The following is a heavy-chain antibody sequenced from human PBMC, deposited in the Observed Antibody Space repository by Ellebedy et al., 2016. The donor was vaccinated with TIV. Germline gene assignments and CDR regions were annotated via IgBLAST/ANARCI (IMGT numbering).Heavy chain of an antibody. D-gene: IGHD6-13*01. CDR3: ARLGVIAAAGVGDY. Sequence: GESLKISCAASGFTFSGYYMSWFRQAPGKGPEWVSYISYSGDVMYYADSVKGRFTTSRDNAGNSLYRQMNSLRAEDTAVYYCARLGVIAAAGVGDYWGQGTLVIVSS. CDR2: ISYSGDVM. J-gene: IGHJ4*02. CDR1: GFTFSGYY. V-gene: IGHV3-11*01.